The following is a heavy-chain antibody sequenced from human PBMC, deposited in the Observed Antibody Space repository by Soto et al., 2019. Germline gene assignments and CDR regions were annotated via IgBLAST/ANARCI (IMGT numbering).Heavy chain of an antibody. CDR3: ATEVRTVTTVELDY. CDR2: IYYSGST. Sequence: SETLSLTCTVSGGSISSSSYYWGWIRQPPGKGLEWIGSIYYSGSTYYNPSLKSRVTISVDTSKNQFSLKLSSVTAADTAVYYCATEVRTVTTVELDYWGQGTLVTVSS. V-gene: IGHV4-39*01. D-gene: IGHD4-17*01. J-gene: IGHJ4*02. CDR1: GGSISSSSYY.